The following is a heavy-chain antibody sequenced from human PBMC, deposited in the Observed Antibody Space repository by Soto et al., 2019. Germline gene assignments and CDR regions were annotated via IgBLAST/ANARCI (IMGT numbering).Heavy chain of an antibody. J-gene: IGHJ6*03. Sequence: PSETLSLTCAVYGGSFSGDYWSWIRQPPGKGLEWIGEINHSGSTNYNPSLKSRVTISVDTSKNQFSLKLSSVTAADTAVYYCARGVPYYYYYMDVWGKGTTVTVSS. D-gene: IGHD2-2*01. CDR3: ARGVPYYYYYMDV. CDR1: GGSFSGDY. V-gene: IGHV4-34*01. CDR2: INHSGST.